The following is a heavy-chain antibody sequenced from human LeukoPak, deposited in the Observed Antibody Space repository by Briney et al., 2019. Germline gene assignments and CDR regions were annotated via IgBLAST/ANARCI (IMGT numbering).Heavy chain of an antibody. J-gene: IGHJ4*02. CDR3: ARKDGDG. CDR1: GVSISSYH. CDR2: IYNSGST. D-gene: IGHD5-24*01. Sequence: SETLSLTCTVSGVSISSYHWTWIRQPPGEGLEWIGHIYNSGSTNYNLSLRGRVTISLDTSKNQVSLKLSSVTAADTAMYYCARKDGDGWGQGTLVTVSS. V-gene: IGHV4-59*01.